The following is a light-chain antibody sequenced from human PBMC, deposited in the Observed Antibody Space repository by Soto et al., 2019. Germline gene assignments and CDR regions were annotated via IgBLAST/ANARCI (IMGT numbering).Light chain of an antibody. CDR1: HSISAW. CDR3: HQYHSFFNYT. CDR2: KAS. Sequence: DIQMTQSPSTLSASVGDRVTITCRASHSISAWLAWYQQKPGKAPKLLIYKASTLDSGVPSRFRGSGSGTEFTLTISSLQPDDFATYYCHQYHSFFNYTFGQGTKLEIK. V-gene: IGKV1-5*03. J-gene: IGKJ2*01.